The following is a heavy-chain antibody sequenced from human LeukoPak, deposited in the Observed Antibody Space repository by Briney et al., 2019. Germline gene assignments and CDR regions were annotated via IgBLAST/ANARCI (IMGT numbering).Heavy chain of an antibody. D-gene: IGHD6-6*01. Sequence: ASVKVSYKASGGTFSSYAISWVRQAPGQGLEWMGGIIPIFGTADYAQKFQGRVTITTDESTSTAYMELSSLRSEDTAVYYCARTPFEYSSSSVYFGYWGQGTLVTVSS. CDR1: GGTFSSYA. V-gene: IGHV1-69*05. J-gene: IGHJ4*02. CDR2: IIPIFGTA. CDR3: ARTPFEYSSSSVYFGY.